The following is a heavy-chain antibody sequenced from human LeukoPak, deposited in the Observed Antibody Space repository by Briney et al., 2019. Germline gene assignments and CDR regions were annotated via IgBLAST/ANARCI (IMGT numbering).Heavy chain of an antibody. CDR3: ARDETRFGELLGGWFDP. CDR2: IYTNGST. J-gene: IGHJ5*02. Sequence: SQTLSLTCTVSGGSISSGSYYWSWIRQPAGKGLEWIGRIYTNGSTNYNPSLKSRVTISVDTSKNQFSLKLSSVTAADTAVYYCARDETRFGELLGGWFDPWGQGTLVTVSS. V-gene: IGHV4-61*02. CDR1: GGSISSGSYY. D-gene: IGHD3-10*01.